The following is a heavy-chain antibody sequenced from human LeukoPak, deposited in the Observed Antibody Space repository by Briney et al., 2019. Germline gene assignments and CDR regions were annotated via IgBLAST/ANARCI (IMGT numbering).Heavy chain of an antibody. J-gene: IGHJ4*02. CDR3: ARERRDGSPRTDY. D-gene: IGHD5-24*01. V-gene: IGHV3-7*01. CDR1: GFTFSNYW. CDR2: IKQDGSEK. Sequence: HPGGSLRLSCAVSGFTFSNYWMSWVRQAPGQGLEWVANIKQDGSEKYYVDSVKGRFTISRDNAKNSVYLQLNSLRADDTAVYYCARERRDGSPRTDYWGQGTLVTVSS.